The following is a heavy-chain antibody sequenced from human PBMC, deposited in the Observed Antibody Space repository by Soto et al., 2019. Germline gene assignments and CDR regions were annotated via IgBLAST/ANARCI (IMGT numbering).Heavy chain of an antibody. J-gene: IGHJ3*02. CDR2: ISWNSDNI. V-gene: IGHV3-9*01. CDR1: GFTFDDYA. D-gene: IGHD4-4*01. Sequence: GGSLRLSCAASGFTFDDYAMHWVRQAPGKGLEWVSGISWNSDNIVYADSVKGRFTISRDNAKNSLYLQMNSLGAEDTALYYCAKDLYSNYGDAFDIWGQGTMVTVSS. CDR3: AKDLYSNYGDAFDI.